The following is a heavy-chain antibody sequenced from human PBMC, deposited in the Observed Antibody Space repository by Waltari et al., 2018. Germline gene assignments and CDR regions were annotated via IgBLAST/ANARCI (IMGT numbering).Heavy chain of an antibody. Sequence: EVQLVESGGGLVQPGGSLRLSCAASGFTLSSYWMSWVRQAPGKGLEGGGNRKQDGSENDYVESGKGRFTSSRDNAKNSLYLQMNSLRAEDTAVYYWARDFGRYGDYERVDYWGQGTLVTVSS. CDR2: RKQDGSEN. CDR1: GFTLSSYW. D-gene: IGHD4-17*01. J-gene: IGHJ4*02. CDR3: ARDFGRYGDYERVDY. V-gene: IGHV3-7*04.